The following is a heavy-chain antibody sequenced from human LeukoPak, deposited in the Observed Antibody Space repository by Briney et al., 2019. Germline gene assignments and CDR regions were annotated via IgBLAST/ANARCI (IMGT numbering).Heavy chain of an antibody. Sequence: PSETLSLTCAVYGGSFSGYYWSWIRQPPGKGLEWIGEINHSGSTSYNSSLKSRVTISVDTSKNQFSLTLSSVTAADTAVYYCATRPDIASTGPGWFDPWGQGTLVTVSS. D-gene: IGHD6-13*01. CDR2: INHSGST. CDR1: GGSFSGYY. CDR3: ATRPDIASTGPGWFDP. V-gene: IGHV4-34*01. J-gene: IGHJ5*02.